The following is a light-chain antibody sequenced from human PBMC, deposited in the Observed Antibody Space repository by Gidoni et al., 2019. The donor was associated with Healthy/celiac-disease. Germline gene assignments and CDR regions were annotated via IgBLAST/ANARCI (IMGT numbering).Light chain of an antibody. V-gene: IGLV3-1*01. Sequence: SYELTQPPSVSVSPGQTASITCSGDKLGDKYACWYQQKPGQSPVLVIYQDSKRPSGIPERFSGSNSGNTATLPISGTQAMDEADYYCQAWDSSTAAYVFGTVTKVTVL. J-gene: IGLJ1*01. CDR2: QDS. CDR1: KLGDKY. CDR3: QAWDSSTAAYV.